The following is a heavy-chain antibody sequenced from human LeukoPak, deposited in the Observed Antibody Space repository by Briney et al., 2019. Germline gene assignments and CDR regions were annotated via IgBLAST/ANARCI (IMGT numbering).Heavy chain of an antibody. V-gene: IGHV4-31*02. CDR3: ARVGSYSHYCSSTSCQRFYYYGMDV. CDR2: XYYSXST. Sequence: IXQHPGXXXXXXXXXYYSXSTXXNPSLKSRVTISVDTSKNQFSLKLSSVTAADTAVYYCARVGSYSHYCSSTSCQRFYYYGMDVWGQGTTVTVSS. J-gene: IGHJ6*02. D-gene: IGHD2-2*01.